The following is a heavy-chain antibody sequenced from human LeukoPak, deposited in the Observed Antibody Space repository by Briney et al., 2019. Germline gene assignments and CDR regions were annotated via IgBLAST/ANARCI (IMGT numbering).Heavy chain of an antibody. J-gene: IGHJ6*03. CDR3: ARGGNGDYLYYYYYMDV. CDR2: ISGSSTYI. Sequence: GGSLRLSCAASGFTFSNYSMNWVRQAPGKGLEWVSSISGSSTYIYYADSVKGRFTISRDNAKISLYLQMNSLRAEDTAVYYCARGGNGDYLYYYYYMDVWGKGTTVTVSS. V-gene: IGHV3-21*04. CDR1: GFTFSNYS. D-gene: IGHD4-17*01.